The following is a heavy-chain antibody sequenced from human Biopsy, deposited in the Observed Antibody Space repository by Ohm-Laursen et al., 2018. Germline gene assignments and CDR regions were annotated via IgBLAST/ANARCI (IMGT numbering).Heavy chain of an antibody. Sequence: SVKVSCKVSGYPFSNYYLFWVRQAPGHGLEWMGWIDTINGGARYAQKFQGRVTMTRDTSISTAYMELSRLTSDDTAVYYCARERDPWGQGTLVTVSS. CDR2: IDTINGGA. J-gene: IGHJ5*02. V-gene: IGHV1-2*02. CDR3: ARERDP. CDR1: GYPFSNYY.